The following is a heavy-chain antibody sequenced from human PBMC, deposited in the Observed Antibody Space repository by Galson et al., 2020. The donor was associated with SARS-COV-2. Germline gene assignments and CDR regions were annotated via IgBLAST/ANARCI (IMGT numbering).Heavy chain of an antibody. CDR3: ARGRGNSVV. V-gene: IGHV3-53*01. J-gene: IGHJ4*02. CDR2: IYSGGST. D-gene: IGHD1-1*01. CDR1: GFTVSSNY. Sequence: GGSLSLSCAASGFTVSSNYMSWVRQAPGPGLEWVSVIYSGGSTYYADSVKVRFTISSYNSKNTLYLQMNSLRAEDTAVYYCARGRGNSVVWGQGTLVTVSS.